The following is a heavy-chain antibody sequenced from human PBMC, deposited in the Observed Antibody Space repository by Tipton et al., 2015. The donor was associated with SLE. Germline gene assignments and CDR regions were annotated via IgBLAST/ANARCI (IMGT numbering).Heavy chain of an antibody. CDR3: ARRGGWYYFDS. D-gene: IGHD2-15*01. CDR1: GGSLNDHY. V-gene: IGHV4-39*07. Sequence: LRLSCTVSGGSLNDHYWAWVRQPPGKGLEWIGTIFYGGNNEYNPSLKSRVTISVDTSKNHFSLELTSVTAADTAVYYCARRGGWYYFDSWGQGTLVTVSS. CDR2: IFYGGNN. J-gene: IGHJ4*02.